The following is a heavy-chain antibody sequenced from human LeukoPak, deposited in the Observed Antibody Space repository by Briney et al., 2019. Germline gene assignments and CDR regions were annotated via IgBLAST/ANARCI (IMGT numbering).Heavy chain of an antibody. V-gene: IGHV3-53*01. CDR1: GFTVSSNY. D-gene: IGHD4-11*01. CDR2: IYSGGST. CDR3: ARDRRAVTWYFDL. J-gene: IGHJ2*01. Sequence: AGGSLRLSCAASGFTVSSNYMSWVRQAPGKGLEWVSVIYSGGSTYYADSVKGRFTISRDNSKKTLYLQMISLRAEDTAVYDCARDRRAVTWYFDLWGRGTLVTVSS.